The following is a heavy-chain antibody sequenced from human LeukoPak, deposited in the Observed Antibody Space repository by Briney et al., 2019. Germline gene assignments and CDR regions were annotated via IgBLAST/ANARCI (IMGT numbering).Heavy chain of an antibody. Sequence: GGSLRLSCAASGFTFDDYAMHWVRQAPGKGLEWVSGISWNSGSIGYADSVKGRFTISRDNAKNSLYLRMNSLRAEDTALYYCAKGSAAGSPPRDYWGQGTLVTVSS. CDR1: GFTFDDYA. J-gene: IGHJ4*02. CDR3: AKGSAAGSPPRDY. CDR2: ISWNSGSI. D-gene: IGHD6-13*01. V-gene: IGHV3-9*01.